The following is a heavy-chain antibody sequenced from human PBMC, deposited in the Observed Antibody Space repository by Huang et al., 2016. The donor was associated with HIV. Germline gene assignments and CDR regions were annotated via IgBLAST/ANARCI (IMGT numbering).Heavy chain of an antibody. CDR3: ARVPSDHFSDY. CDR2: VSAHSGYT. J-gene: IGHJ4*02. V-gene: IGHV1-18*01. CDR1: GYTFSIYG. Sequence: QIQLVQSGPEVKKPGASVKFSCKASGYTFSIYGISWVRPAPGQGPEWMGWVSAHSGYTNYSKKCQGRGTRTADTSESTAYMDLRSLTSDDTAVYYCARVPSDHFSDYWGQGTLVTVSS.